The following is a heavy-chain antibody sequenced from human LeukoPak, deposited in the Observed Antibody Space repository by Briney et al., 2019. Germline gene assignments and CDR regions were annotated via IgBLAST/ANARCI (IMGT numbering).Heavy chain of an antibody. J-gene: IGHJ5*02. D-gene: IGHD2-2*01. CDR3: ARVVRYCSSTSSCWFDP. Sequence: ASVTVSCKASGYTFTSYGMHWVRPAPGQRLEWMGWINAGNGNTKYSQKFQGRVTITRDTSASTAYMELSSLRSEDTAVYYCARVVRYCSSTSSCWFDPWGQGTLVTVSS. CDR1: GYTFTSYG. CDR2: INAGNGNT. V-gene: IGHV1-3*01.